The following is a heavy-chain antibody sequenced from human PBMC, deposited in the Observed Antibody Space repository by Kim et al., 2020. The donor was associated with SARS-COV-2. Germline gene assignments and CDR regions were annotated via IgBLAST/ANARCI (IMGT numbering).Heavy chain of an antibody. CDR1: GGSINSSAYY. Sequence: SETLSLTCTISGGSINSSAYYWGWIRQPPGKGLEWIGSIYYSGDTYYNPSLKSRVTMSIDTSKNHFSLKLSAVTAGDTAVYFCATPRSGDYWSQGILVTVSS. D-gene: IGHD6-25*01. J-gene: IGHJ4*02. CDR3: ATPRSGDY. CDR2: IYYSGDT. V-gene: IGHV4-39*02.